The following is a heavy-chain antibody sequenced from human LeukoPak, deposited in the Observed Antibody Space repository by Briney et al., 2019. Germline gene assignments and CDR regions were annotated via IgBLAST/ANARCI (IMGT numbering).Heavy chain of an antibody. CDR2: IYHSGST. Sequence: PSETLSLTCAVSGYSISSGYYWGWIRPPPGKGLEWIGSIYHSGSTYYNPSLKSRVTISVDTPKNQFSLKLSSVTAADTAVYYCARRWGVVAAFDYWGQGTLVTVSS. V-gene: IGHV4-38-2*01. CDR1: GYSISSGYY. CDR3: ARRWGVVAAFDY. J-gene: IGHJ4*02. D-gene: IGHD2-15*01.